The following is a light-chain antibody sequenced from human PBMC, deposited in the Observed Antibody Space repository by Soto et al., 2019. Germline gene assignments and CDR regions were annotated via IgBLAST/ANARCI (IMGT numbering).Light chain of an antibody. J-gene: IGLJ1*01. CDR2: GNS. V-gene: IGLV1-40*01. CDR1: SSNIGAGYD. CDR3: QSYDSSLRGFYV. Sequence: QSALTQPPSVSGAPGQRVTISCTGSSSNIGAGYDVHWYQQLPGTAPKLLIYGNSNRPSGVPDRFSGSKSGTSASLAITGLQAEDGADYYCQSYDSSLRGFYVFGTGTKVTVL.